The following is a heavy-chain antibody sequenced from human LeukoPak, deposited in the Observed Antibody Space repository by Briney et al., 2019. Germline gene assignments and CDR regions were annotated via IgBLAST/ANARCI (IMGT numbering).Heavy chain of an antibody. V-gene: IGHV3-7*03. J-gene: IGHJ4*02. Sequence: GGSLRLSCAASGSMFSSNWMSWVRLAPGKGLEWVANIKEDGTETYYVDSVKGRFTISRDNVKNSLYLQMNSLRVEDTAVYYCAKEGRSLQTYWGQGTLVTVSS. D-gene: IGHD5-24*01. CDR2: IKEDGTET. CDR1: GSMFSSNW. CDR3: AKEGRSLQTY.